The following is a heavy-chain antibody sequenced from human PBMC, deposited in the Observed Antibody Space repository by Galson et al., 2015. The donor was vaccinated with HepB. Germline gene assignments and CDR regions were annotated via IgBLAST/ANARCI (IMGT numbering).Heavy chain of an antibody. CDR2: IWYDGSNK. CDR3: ARVYGDPEGHFDY. D-gene: IGHD4-17*01. CDR1: GFTFSSYG. J-gene: IGHJ4*02. Sequence: SLRLSCAASGFTFSSYGMHWVRQAPGKGLEWVAVIWYDGSNKYYADSVKGRFTISRDNSKNTLYLQMNSLRAEDTAVYYCARVYGDPEGHFDYWGQGTLVTVSS. V-gene: IGHV3-33*08.